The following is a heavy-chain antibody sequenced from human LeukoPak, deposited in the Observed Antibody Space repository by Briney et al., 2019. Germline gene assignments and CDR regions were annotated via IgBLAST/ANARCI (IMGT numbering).Heavy chain of an antibody. V-gene: IGHV3-23*01. Sequence: GSLRLSCAASGFTFSSYAMSCVRQAPGKGLEWVSALSGSGANTYYADSVKGRFTISRDNSKNTLYLQVNSLRAEDTAVYYCAKGVGCSGGTCYSGHGMDVWGQGTTVTVSS. CDR1: GFTFSSYA. CDR2: LSGSGANT. J-gene: IGHJ6*02. D-gene: IGHD2-15*01. CDR3: AKGVGCSGGTCYSGHGMDV.